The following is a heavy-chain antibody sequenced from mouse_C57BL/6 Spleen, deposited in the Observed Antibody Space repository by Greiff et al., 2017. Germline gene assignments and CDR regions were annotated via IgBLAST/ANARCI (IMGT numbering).Heavy chain of an antibody. CDR3: ARCSNSGSSFFDY. Sequence: VQLQQSGAELVKPGASVKLSCKASGYTFTSYWMHWVKQRPGQGLEWIGMIHPNSGSTNYNEKFKSKATLTVDKSSSTAYMQLSSLTSGDSAFYYCARCSNSGSSFFDYWGQGTTLTVSS. D-gene: IGHD1-1*01. CDR2: IHPNSGST. CDR1: GYTFTSYW. V-gene: IGHV1-64*01. J-gene: IGHJ2*01.